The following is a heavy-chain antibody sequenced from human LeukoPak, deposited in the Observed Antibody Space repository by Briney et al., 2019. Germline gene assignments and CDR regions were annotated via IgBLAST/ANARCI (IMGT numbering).Heavy chain of an antibody. Sequence: GRSLRLSCAASGFTFSRYWMTWVRQAPGKGLEWVANINYDGSEKYYADSLKGRFTISRDNSKNTLYLHMNSLRAEDTAIYYCAKDQLGYYDSPNYFDSWGQGTLVTVSS. CDR3: AKDQLGYYDSPNYFDS. CDR1: GFTFSRYW. J-gene: IGHJ4*02. CDR2: INYDGSEK. V-gene: IGHV3-7*05. D-gene: IGHD3-22*01.